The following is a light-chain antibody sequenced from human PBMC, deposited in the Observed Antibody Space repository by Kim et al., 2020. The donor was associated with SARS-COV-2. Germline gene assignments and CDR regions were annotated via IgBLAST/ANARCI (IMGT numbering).Light chain of an antibody. CDR1: QSIGNC. J-gene: IGKJ1*01. V-gene: IGKV1-39*01. CDR3: QQCASTPT. Sequence: SASGGDRVIITCRASQSIGNCLNWYQHKPGKAPKLLIYGASSLQSGVPSGFSGSGSGTEFTLTISSLQPEDIATYYCQQCASTPTFGQGTKVDIK. CDR2: GAS.